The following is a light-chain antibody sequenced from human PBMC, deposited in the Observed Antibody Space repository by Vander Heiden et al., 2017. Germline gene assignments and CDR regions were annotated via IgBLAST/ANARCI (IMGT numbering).Light chain of an antibody. J-gene: IGKJ1*01. CDR3: QQYHAWPWT. Sequence: EIVMTQSPATLSVSPGERATLSCRASQTVSSNLAWYQQKPGQAPRLLIYGVSTRAPGIPARFSGSGSGTEFTLTISSLQSEDFAVYLCQQYHAWPWTFGLGAKMEIK. CDR1: QTVSSN. V-gene: IGKV3-15*01. CDR2: GVS.